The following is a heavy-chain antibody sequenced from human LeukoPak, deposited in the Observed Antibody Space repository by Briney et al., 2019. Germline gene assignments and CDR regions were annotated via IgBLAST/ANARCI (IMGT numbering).Heavy chain of an antibody. CDR3: AKDAHWSADH. Sequence: GGSLRLSCAASGFTFSSYGMHWVRQAPGKGLEWVAHIRSDENYKHYADSVKGRFTISRDNSKNTVYVQMNSLRPEDTAVYYCAKDAHWSADHWGQGTLVTVSP. V-gene: IGHV3-30*02. J-gene: IGHJ5*02. CDR1: GFTFSSYG. D-gene: IGHD3-3*01. CDR2: IRSDENYK.